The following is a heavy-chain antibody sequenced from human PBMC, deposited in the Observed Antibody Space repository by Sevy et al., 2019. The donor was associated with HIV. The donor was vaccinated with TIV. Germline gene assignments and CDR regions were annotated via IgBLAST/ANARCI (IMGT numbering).Heavy chain of an antibody. D-gene: IGHD1-26*01. CDR3: ARGAVVGATEGYPFDI. CDR2: IIPIFGTA. V-gene: IGHV1-69*13. Sequence: ASVKVSCKASGGTFSSYAISWVRQAPGQGLEWMGGIIPIFGTANYAQKFQGRVTITADESTSTAYMELSGLRSEDTAVYYCARGAVVGATEGYPFDIWGQGTMVTVSS. J-gene: IGHJ3*02. CDR1: GGTFSSYA.